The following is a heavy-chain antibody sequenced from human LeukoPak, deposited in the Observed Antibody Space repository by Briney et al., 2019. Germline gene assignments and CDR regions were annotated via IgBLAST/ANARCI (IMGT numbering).Heavy chain of an antibody. V-gene: IGHV4-59*01. CDR3: ARSRSGYCYEHGAFEI. J-gene: IGHJ3*02. CDR1: GDSISTYY. D-gene: IGHD5-12*01. Sequence: SETLPLTCTVSGDSISTYYWSWIRQPPGKGLEWIAYIHYRGSTTYNPPLRSRVTISVDTSRNQFSLKLSSVTAADTAVYYCARSRSGYCYEHGAFEIWGQGTMVTVSS. CDR2: IHYRGST.